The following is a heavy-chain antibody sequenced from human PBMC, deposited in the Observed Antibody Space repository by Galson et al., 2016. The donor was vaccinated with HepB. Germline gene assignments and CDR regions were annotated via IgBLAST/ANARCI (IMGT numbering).Heavy chain of an antibody. V-gene: IGHV3-30*18. Sequence: SLRLSCAASGFTFSSYGMHWVRQVPGKGLEWVAVISNDGSNKDYADSVKGRFTISRDNSKNTLYLQMNSLRAEDRAVYYCAKDALITMVRGVIMSYFDYWGQGTLVTVSS. CDR1: GFTFSSYG. CDR2: ISNDGSNK. J-gene: IGHJ4*02. CDR3: AKDALITMVRGVIMSYFDY. D-gene: IGHD3-10*01.